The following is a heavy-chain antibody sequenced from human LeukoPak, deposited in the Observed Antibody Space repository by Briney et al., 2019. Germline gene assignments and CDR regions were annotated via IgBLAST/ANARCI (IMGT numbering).Heavy chain of an antibody. CDR2: INHSGST. CDR1: GGSFSGYY. D-gene: IGHD3-10*01. CDR3: ARINMGSGSF. J-gene: IGHJ4*02. Sequence: KPSETLSLTCAVYGGSFSGYYWSWIRQPTGKGLEWIGEINHSGSTNYNPYLKSRVTISVDTSKNQFSLKLSSVTAADTAVYYCARINMGSGSFWGQGTLVTVSS. V-gene: IGHV4-34*01.